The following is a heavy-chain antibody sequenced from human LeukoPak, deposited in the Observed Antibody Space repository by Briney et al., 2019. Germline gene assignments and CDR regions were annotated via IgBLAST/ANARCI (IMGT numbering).Heavy chain of an antibody. CDR2: ISSSSSYI. D-gene: IGHD3-9*01. V-gene: IGHV3-21*01. CDR3: ARDSRYYDILTGPDY. Sequence: GGSLRLSCAASGFTFSSYSMNWVRQAPGKGLEWVSSISSSSSYIYYADSVKGRFTISRDNAKNSLYLQMNSLRAEDTAVYYCARDSRYYDILTGPDYWGQGTLVTVSS. CDR1: GFTFSSYS. J-gene: IGHJ4*02.